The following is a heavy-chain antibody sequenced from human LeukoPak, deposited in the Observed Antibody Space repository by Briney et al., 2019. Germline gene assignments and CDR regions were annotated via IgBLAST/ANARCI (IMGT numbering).Heavy chain of an antibody. D-gene: IGHD4-17*01. V-gene: IGHV3-7*01. J-gene: IGHJ4*02. CDR1: GFTFSSYW. CDR2: IKQDGSEK. Sequence: PGGSLRLSCAASGFTFSSYWVSWVRQAPGKGLEWVANIKQDGSEKYYVDSVKGRFTISRDNAKNSLYLQMNSLRAEDTAEYYCARGLYGDSRLWGQGTLVTVSS. CDR3: ARGLYGDSRL.